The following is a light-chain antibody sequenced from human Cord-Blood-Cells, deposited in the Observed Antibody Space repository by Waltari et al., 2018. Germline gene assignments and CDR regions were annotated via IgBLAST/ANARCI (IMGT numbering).Light chain of an antibody. V-gene: IGLV2-14*01. Sequence: QSALTQPASVSGSPGHSITLSCTVTSSDVGGYNYVSWYQQHQVKAPKRMIYDVSSRPSGVSNRFSGYKSSNTASLTISGLQAEDEADYYCSSYTSSSTVFGGGTKLTVL. CDR1: SSDVGGYNY. J-gene: IGLJ3*02. CDR3: SSYTSSSTV. CDR2: DVS.